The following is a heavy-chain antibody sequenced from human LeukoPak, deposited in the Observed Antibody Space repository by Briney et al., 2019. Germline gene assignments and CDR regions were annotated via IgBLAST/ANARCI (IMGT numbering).Heavy chain of an antibody. CDR3: AKWGLGYCSSTSCQYFDY. CDR1: GFTFSSYA. CDR2: VSGSGGSA. V-gene: IGHV3-23*01. Sequence: GGSLRLSCAASGFTFSSYAMSWVRQAPGKGLEWVSAVSGSGGSAYYADSVKGRFTISRDNSKNTLYLQMSSLRVEDTAVYYCAKWGLGYCSSTSCQYFDYWGQGTLVTVSS. J-gene: IGHJ4*02. D-gene: IGHD2-2*01.